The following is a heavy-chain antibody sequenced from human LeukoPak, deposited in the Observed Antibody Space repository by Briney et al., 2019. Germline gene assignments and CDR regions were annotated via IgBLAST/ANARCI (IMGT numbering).Heavy chain of an antibody. CDR1: GYTFTGYY. D-gene: IGHD6-13*01. V-gene: IGHV1-2*02. J-gene: IGHJ4*02. CDR2: INPNSGGT. Sequence: GASVKVSCKASGYTFTGYYMHRVRQAPGQGLEWMGWINPNSGGTNYAQKFQGRVTMTRDTSISTAYMELSRLRSDDTAVYYCARGSPLVSAKHFDYWGQGTLVTVSS. CDR3: ARGSPLVSAKHFDY.